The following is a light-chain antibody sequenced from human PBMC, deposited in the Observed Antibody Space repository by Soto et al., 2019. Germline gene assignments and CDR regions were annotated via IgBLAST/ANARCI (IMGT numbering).Light chain of an antibody. CDR2: DTS. V-gene: IGKV3-20*01. CDR1: QGIGDT. CDR3: QQYGSSRLT. J-gene: IGKJ4*01. Sequence: VMRQYTATPSVFPGEGATPSCRASQGIGDTLAWYQHKPGQTPRLLIYDTSTRATGVPTRFSGSGSGTDFTLTISRLEPEDFAVYYCQQYGSSRLTFGGGTKVDIK.